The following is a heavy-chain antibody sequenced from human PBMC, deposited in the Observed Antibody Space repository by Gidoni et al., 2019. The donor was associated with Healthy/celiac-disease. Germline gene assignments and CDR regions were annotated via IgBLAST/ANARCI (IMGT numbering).Heavy chain of an antibody. CDR3: ARGKLWFGELSDDAFDI. CDR1: GFTFRSYS. V-gene: IGHV3-21*01. J-gene: IGHJ3*02. CDR2: ISSSSSYI. Sequence: EVQLVESGGGLVKPGASLILSCSASGFTFRSYSMNWVRQAPGKGLKWVSSISSSSSYIYYADSVKGRFTISRDNAKNSLYLQMNSLRAEDTAVYYCARGKLWFGELSDDAFDIWGQGTMVTVSS. D-gene: IGHD3-10*01.